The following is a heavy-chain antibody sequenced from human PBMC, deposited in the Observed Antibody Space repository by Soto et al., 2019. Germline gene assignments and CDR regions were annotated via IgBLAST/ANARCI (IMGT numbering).Heavy chain of an antibody. CDR3: ARAFGSPATGFDY. CDR1: GGSISSYY. J-gene: IGHJ4*02. CDR2: IYYSGST. D-gene: IGHD3-10*01. Sequence: SETLSLTCTVSGGSISSYYWSWIRQPPGKGLEWIGYIYYSGSTNYNPSLKSRVTIPVDTSKNQFSLKLSSVTAADTAVYYCARAFGSPATGFDYWGQGTLVTVSS. V-gene: IGHV4-59*01.